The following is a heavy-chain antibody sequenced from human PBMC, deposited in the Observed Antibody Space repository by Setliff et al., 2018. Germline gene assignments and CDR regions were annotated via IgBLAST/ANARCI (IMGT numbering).Heavy chain of an antibody. V-gene: IGHV4-39*07. CDR3: ARSFSRREKFLLVY. CDR1: GGSISSSSYY. CDR2: IYYSGST. Sequence: SETLSLTCTVSGGSISSSSYYWGWIRQPPGKGLEWIGSIYYSGSTYYNPSLKSRVTISVDTSKNQFSLKVSSVTATDTAVYYCARSFSRREKFLLVYWGQGALVTVSS. J-gene: IGHJ4*02.